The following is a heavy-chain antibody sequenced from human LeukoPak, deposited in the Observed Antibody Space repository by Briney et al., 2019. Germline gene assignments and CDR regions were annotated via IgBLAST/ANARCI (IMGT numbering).Heavy chain of an antibody. J-gene: IGHJ3*02. CDR3: AREPYDSNWYAFEI. CDR2: ISRGRISI. Sequence: PGGALRHSCAASGFTFSTSNMNWVRRAPWKGLEGVSYISRGRISIYYADSVKGRFTISRDNAENSLYLQMNSLRAEDTAVYYCAREPYDSNWYAFEIWGQGTTVTVSS. V-gene: IGHV3-48*04. CDR1: GFTFSTSN. D-gene: IGHD6-13*01.